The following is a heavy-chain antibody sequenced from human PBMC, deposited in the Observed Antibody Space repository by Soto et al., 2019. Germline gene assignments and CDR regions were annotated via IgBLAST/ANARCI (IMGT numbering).Heavy chain of an antibody. D-gene: IGHD3-3*01. CDR2: ISSSSSTK. CDR1: GFIFSTYS. Sequence: GGSLRLSCAASGFIFSTYSMNWVRQAPGKGLEWVSYISSSSSTKYYADSVKGRFTISRDNAKKSLYLQMNSLRDEDTAVYYCASGLIFGVSMGMDVWGQGTTVTVSS. CDR3: ASGLIFGVSMGMDV. V-gene: IGHV3-48*02. J-gene: IGHJ6*02.